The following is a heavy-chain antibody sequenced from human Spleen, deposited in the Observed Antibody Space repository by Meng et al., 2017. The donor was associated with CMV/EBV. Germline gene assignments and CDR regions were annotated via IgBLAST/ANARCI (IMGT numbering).Heavy chain of an antibody. Sequence: GESLKISCAASGFTFSSYAMSWVRQAPGKGLEWVSAISGSGGSTYYADSVKGRFTISRDNSKNTLYLQMNSLRAEDTAVYYCARVPQSGSYYFDYWGQGTLVTVSS. V-gene: IGHV3-23*01. J-gene: IGHJ4*02. D-gene: IGHD1-26*01. CDR1: GFTFSSYA. CDR3: ARVPQSGSYYFDY. CDR2: ISGSGGST.